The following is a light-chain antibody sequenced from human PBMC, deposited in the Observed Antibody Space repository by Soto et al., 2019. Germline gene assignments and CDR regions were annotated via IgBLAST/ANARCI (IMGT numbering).Light chain of an antibody. J-gene: IGKJ1*01. CDR2: DAS. V-gene: IGKV3-11*01. CDR1: QSIGTY. CDR3: QHRSNSPPPWT. Sequence: EIVLTQSPATLSLSPGDRATLSCRASQSIGTYLAWYQQKPGQAPSLLIYDASNRATGIPARFSGSGSGTDFTLTISSLEPEDFAFYFCQHRSNSPPPWTFGQGTKVEIK.